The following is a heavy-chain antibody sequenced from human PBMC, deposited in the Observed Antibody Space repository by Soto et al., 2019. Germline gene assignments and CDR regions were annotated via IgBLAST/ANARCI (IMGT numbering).Heavy chain of an antibody. J-gene: IGHJ4*02. D-gene: IGHD2-21*02. Sequence: QVQLVQSGAEVKKPGSSVKVSCKASGGTFSSYAISWVRQAPGQGLEWMGGIIPIFGTANYAQKFQGRVKITADKSTSTAYMELSSLRSEDTAVYYCARAEPRVVTATPHFDYWGQGTLVTVSS. CDR1: GGTFSSYA. CDR2: IIPIFGTA. CDR3: ARAEPRVVTATPHFDY. V-gene: IGHV1-69*06.